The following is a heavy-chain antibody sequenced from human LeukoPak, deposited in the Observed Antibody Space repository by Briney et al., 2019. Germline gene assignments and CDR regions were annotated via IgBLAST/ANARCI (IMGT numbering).Heavy chain of an antibody. V-gene: IGHV3-21*01. J-gene: IGHJ4*02. CDR3: ASPIPATGQFDY. D-gene: IGHD1-1*01. CDR1: GFTFSSYG. CDR2: ISSSSSYI. Sequence: PGGSLRLSCAASGFTFSSYGMHWVRQAPGKGLEWVSSISSSSSYIYYADSVKGRFTISRDNAKNSLYLQMNSLRAEDTAVYYCASPIPATGQFDYWGQGTLVTVSS.